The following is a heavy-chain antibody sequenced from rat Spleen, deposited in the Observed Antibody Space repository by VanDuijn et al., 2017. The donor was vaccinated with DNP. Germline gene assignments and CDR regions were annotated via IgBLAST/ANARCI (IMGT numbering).Heavy chain of an antibody. CDR1: GFTFNDSN. J-gene: IGHJ2*01. D-gene: IGHD1-9*01. CDR2: IVYDGTRT. CDR3: ATLPASYYGYNGYFDY. V-gene: IGHV5S10*01. Sequence: EVQLVESGGGLVQPGRSLKLSCAASGFTFNDSNMAWVRQTPKKDLEWVATIVYDGTRTYYRDSVRGRFTISRDNAKTTLYLQMDSLRSEDTATYYCATLPASYYGYNGYFDYWGQGVMVTVSS.